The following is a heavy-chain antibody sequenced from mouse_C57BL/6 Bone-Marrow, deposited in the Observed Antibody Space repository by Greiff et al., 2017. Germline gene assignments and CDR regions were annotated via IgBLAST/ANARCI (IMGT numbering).Heavy chain of an antibody. J-gene: IGHJ1*03. CDR2: ISGGGGNT. CDR3: SRQVTTVLATKYFDV. Sequence: EVNVVESGGCLVKPGGSLKLSCAASGFTFSSYTMSWVRQTPEKRLQWVAAISGGGGNTYYPDSVKGRFTISRDNDKNILYLQMSSLRSEDTALYYCSRQVTTVLATKYFDVWGTAATVTVSS. D-gene: IGHD1-1*01. CDR1: GFTFSSYT. V-gene: IGHV5-9*01.